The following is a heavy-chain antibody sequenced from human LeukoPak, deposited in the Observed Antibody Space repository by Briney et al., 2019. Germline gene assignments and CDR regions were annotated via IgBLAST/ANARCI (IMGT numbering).Heavy chain of an antibody. Sequence: GGSLRLSCAASGFTFSSYWMSWVRQAPGKGLEYVSAISSNGGSTYYANSVKGRFTISRDNSKNTLYLQMGSLRAEDMAVYYCAREETGSYAYWGQGTLVTVSS. CDR1: GFTFSSYW. CDR3: AREETGSYAY. D-gene: IGHD1-26*01. V-gene: IGHV3-64*01. J-gene: IGHJ4*02. CDR2: ISSNGGST.